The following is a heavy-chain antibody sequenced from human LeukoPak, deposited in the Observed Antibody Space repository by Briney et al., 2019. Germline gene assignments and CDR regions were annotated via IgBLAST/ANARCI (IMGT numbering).Heavy chain of an antibody. J-gene: IGHJ4*02. Sequence: GASVKVSCKASGYTFTGYYMHWVRQAPGQGLEWMGWINPNSGGTNYAQKFQGGVTMTRDTSISTAYMELSRLRSDDTAVYYCARGNHVRGPLVGITIFGVVTGYWGQGTLVTVSS. CDR2: INPNSGGT. V-gene: IGHV1-2*02. D-gene: IGHD3-3*01. CDR1: GYTFTGYY. CDR3: ARGNHVRGPLVGITIFGVVTGY.